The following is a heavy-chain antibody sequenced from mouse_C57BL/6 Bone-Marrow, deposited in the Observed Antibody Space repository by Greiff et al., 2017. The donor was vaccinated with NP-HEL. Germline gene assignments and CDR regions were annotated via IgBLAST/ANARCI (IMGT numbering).Heavy chain of an antibody. D-gene: IGHD2-5*01. CDR1: GYAFSSYW. V-gene: IGHV1-80*01. Sequence: QVQLQQSGAELVKPGASVKISCKASGYAFSSYWMNWVKQRPGKGLEWIGQIYPGDGDTNYNGKFKGKATLTADKSSSTAYMQLSSLTSEDSAVYFCARGTRYSNSFAYWGQGTLVTVSA. J-gene: IGHJ3*01. CDR2: IYPGDGDT. CDR3: ARGTRYSNSFAY.